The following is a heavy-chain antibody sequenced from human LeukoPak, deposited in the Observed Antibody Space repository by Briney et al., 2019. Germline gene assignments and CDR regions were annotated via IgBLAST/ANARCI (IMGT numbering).Heavy chain of an antibody. V-gene: IGHV3-23*01. J-gene: IGHJ4*02. D-gene: IGHD6-13*01. CDR3: AKGSPWVDSRLDY. CDR2: ISGSGGST. Sequence: GGSLRLSCAVSGFTFSSYAMSWARQAPGKGLECVSAISGSGGSTSYAASVQGRFTISRDNSKNTLYLQMNSLRAEDTAVYYFAKGSPWVDSRLDYWGQGTLVTVSS. CDR1: GFTFSSYA.